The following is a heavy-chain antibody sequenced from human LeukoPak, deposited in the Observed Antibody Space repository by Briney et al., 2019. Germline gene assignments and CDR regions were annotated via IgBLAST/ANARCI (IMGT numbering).Heavy chain of an antibody. D-gene: IGHD6-19*01. V-gene: IGHV3-30*18. Sequence: GGSLRLSCAASGFTFSNYAMHWVRQAPGKGLEWVAVISYDGSNKYYADSVKGRFTLSRDNSKNTLYLQMNSLRAEDTAVYYCAKADTGSSGWYSRSWFFDYWGQGTLVTVCS. CDR3: AKADTGSSGWYSRSWFFDY. CDR2: ISYDGSNK. J-gene: IGHJ4*02. CDR1: GFTFSNYA.